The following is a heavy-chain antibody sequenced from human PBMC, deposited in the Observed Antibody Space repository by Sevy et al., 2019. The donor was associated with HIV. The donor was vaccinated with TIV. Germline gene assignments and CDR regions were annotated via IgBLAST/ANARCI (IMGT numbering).Heavy chain of an antibody. CDR1: GFTFSSYA. V-gene: IGHV3-23*01. Sequence: GGSLRLSCAASGFTFSSYAMSWVRQAPGKGLEWVSSISGSGGSTKYAYSVKGRFTISRDNSKNTLYLQMNSLRAEDTAVYYCAKALSYCGGDCYAYYYYGMDVWGQGTTVTVSS. CDR2: ISGSGGST. J-gene: IGHJ6*02. D-gene: IGHD2-21*02. CDR3: AKALSYCGGDCYAYYYYGMDV.